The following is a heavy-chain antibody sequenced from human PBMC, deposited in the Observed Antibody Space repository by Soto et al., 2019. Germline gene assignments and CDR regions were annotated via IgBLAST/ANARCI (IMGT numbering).Heavy chain of an antibody. Sequence: LRLSCAAYGFTFSSYAMHWVRQAPGKGLEWVAVISYDGSNKYYADSVKGRFTISRDNSKNTLYLQMNSLRAEDTAVYYCARDGGSKGGLRFLEWFQTRDAFDIWGQGTMVTVS. CDR1: GFTFSSYA. J-gene: IGHJ3*02. CDR2: ISYDGSNK. CDR3: ARDGGSKGGLRFLEWFQTRDAFDI. V-gene: IGHV3-30-3*01. D-gene: IGHD3-3*01.